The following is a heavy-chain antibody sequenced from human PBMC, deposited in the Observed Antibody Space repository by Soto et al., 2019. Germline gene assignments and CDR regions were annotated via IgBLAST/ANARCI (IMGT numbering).Heavy chain of an antibody. CDR2: INHSGST. CDR3: ARGQIVVVPAAMWGFRY. V-gene: IGHV4-34*01. CDR1: GGSFSGYY. D-gene: IGHD2-2*01. J-gene: IGHJ4*02. Sequence: SETLSLTCAVYGGSFSGYYWSWIRQPPGKGLEWIGEINHSGSTNYNPSLKSRVTISVDTSKNQFSLKLSSVTAADTAVYYCARGQIVVVPAAMWGFRYWGQGTLVTVSS.